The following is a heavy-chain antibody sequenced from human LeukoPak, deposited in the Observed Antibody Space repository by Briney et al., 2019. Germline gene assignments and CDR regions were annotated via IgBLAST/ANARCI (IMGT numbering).Heavy chain of an antibody. Sequence: PSETLSLTCAVYGGSFSGYYWSWIRQPPGKGLEWIGEINHSGSTNYNPSLKSRVTISVDTSKNQFSLKLSSVTAADTAVYYCARDAGATTVTTYFDYWGQGTLVTVSS. V-gene: IGHV4-34*01. CDR3: ARDAGATTVTTYFDY. D-gene: IGHD4-17*01. J-gene: IGHJ4*02. CDR2: INHSGST. CDR1: GGSFSGYY.